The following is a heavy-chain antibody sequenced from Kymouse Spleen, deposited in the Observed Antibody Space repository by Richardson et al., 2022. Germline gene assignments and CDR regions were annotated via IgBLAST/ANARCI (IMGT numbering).Heavy chain of an antibody. CDR3: AKDTYSSGWSSFDY. Sequence: EVQLVESGGGLVQPGRSLRLSCAASGFTFDDYAMHWVRQAPGKGLEWVSGISWNSGSIGYADSVKGRFTISRDNAKNSLYLQMNSLRAEDTALYYCAKDTYSSGWSSFDYWGQGTLVTVSS. J-gene: IGHJ4*02. V-gene: IGHV3-9*01. D-gene: IGHD6-19*01. CDR1: GFTFDDYA. CDR2: ISWNSGSI.